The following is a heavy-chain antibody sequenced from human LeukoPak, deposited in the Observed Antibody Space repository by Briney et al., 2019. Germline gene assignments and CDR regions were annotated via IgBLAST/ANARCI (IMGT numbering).Heavy chain of an antibody. CDR2: IWYDGSNK. V-gene: IGHV3-33*08. J-gene: IGHJ4*02. D-gene: IGHD3-10*01. CDR1: GFTFSSYG. Sequence: PGGSLRLSCAASGFTFSSYGMHWVRQAPGKGLEWVAVIWYDGSNKYYADSVKGRFTISRDNSKNTLYLQMNSLRAEDTAVYYRAREPNYGEYGFDYWGQGTLVTVSS. CDR3: AREPNYGEYGFDY.